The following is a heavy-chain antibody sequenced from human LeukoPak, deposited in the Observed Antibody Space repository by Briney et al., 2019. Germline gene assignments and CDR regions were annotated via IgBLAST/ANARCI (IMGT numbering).Heavy chain of an antibody. V-gene: IGHV4-59*05. CDR2: TYYSGST. D-gene: IGHD3-10*01. J-gene: IGHJ3*02. CDR3: ARPPADVGDAFDI. Sequence: SETLSLTCTVSGGSISSYYWSWIRQPPGKGLEWVGSTYYSGSTYYNPSLKSRVTISVDSSKNQFSLKLSSVTAADTAVYYCARPPADVGDAFDIWGQGTMVTVSS. CDR1: GGSISSYY.